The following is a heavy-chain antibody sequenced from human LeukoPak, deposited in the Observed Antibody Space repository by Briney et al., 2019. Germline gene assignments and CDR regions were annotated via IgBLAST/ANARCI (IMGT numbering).Heavy chain of an antibody. Sequence: ASVKVSCKASGYTFTDNWMHWVRQAPGQGLEWIGLINTNRGATSNAQSFQGRVTMTRDTSISTAYMELGRLRLDDTAVYYCARGDGTSCHGYWGQGTLVIVSS. J-gene: IGHJ4*02. CDR2: INTNRGAT. CDR1: GYTFTDNW. D-gene: IGHD2-2*01. CDR3: ARGDGTSCHGY. V-gene: IGHV1-2*02.